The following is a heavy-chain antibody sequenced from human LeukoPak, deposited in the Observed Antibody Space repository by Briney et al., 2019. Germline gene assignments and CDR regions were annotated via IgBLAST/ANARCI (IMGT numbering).Heavy chain of an antibody. CDR3: ARGGGDTAMANFDY. CDR2: IYYSGST. J-gene: IGHJ4*02. CDR1: GGSISSYY. V-gene: IGHV4-59*01. Sequence: SETLSLTCTVSGGSISSYYWSWTRQPPGKGLEWIGYIYYSGSTNYNPSLKSRVTISVDTSKNQFSLKLSSVTAADTAVYYCARGGGDTAMANFDYWGQGTLVTVSS. D-gene: IGHD5-18*01.